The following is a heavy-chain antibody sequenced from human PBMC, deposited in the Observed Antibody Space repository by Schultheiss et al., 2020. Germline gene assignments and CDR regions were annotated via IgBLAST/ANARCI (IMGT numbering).Heavy chain of an antibody. Sequence: GESLKISCAASGFTFSSYGMHWVRQAPGKGLVWVSRINSDGSSTSYADSVKGRFTISRDNAKNSLYLQMNSLRDEDTALYYCARDLFSGDFWSGYYFGPSTYYYYGMDVWGQGTTVTVSS. D-gene: IGHD3-3*01. V-gene: IGHV3-74*01. CDR2: INSDGSST. CDR1: GFTFSSYG. CDR3: ARDLFSGDFWSGYYFGPSTYYYYGMDV. J-gene: IGHJ6*02.